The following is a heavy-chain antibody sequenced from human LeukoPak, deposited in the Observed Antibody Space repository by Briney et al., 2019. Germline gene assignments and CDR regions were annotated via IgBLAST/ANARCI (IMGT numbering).Heavy chain of an antibody. CDR3: ASDYGGNFETDY. D-gene: IGHD4-23*01. CDR2: IYYSGST. CDR1: GYSISSGYY. Sequence: SETLSLTCTVSGYSISSGYYWGWIRQPPGKGLEWIGSIYYSGSTYYNPSLKSRVTISVDTSKNQFSLKLSSVTAADTAVYYCASDYGGNFETDYWGQGTLVTVSS. V-gene: IGHV4-38-2*02. J-gene: IGHJ4*02.